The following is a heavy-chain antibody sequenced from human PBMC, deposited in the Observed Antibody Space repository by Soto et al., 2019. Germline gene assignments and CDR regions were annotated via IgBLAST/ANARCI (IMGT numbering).Heavy chain of an antibody. D-gene: IGHD3-22*01. CDR2: INPNSGGT. Sequence: ASVKVSCKASGYTFPGYYMHWVRQAPGQGLEWMGWINPNSGGTNYAQKFQGWVTMTRDTSISTAYMELSRLRSDDTAVYYCARGYGYSTYYYYYYMDVWGKGTTDTVSS. CDR1: GYTFPGYY. V-gene: IGHV1-2*04. J-gene: IGHJ6*03. CDR3: ARGYGYSTYYYYYYMDV.